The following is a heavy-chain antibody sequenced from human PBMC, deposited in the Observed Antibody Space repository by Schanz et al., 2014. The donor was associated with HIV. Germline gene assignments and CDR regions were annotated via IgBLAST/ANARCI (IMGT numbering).Heavy chain of an antibody. CDR2: INPNSGST. V-gene: IGHV1-2*02. Sequence: QVQLVQSGAEVKMPGSSVKVSCKASGGTFSNYAMTWVRQAPGQGLEWMGWINPNSGSTIYAQKFQGRVTMTRDTSINTAYMEMSSLRSEDTAIYYCARHLPGGLFSPLNLWGQGTLVTVSS. CDR3: ARHLPGGLFSPLNL. CDR1: GGTFSNYA. J-gene: IGHJ5*02. D-gene: IGHD3-16*01.